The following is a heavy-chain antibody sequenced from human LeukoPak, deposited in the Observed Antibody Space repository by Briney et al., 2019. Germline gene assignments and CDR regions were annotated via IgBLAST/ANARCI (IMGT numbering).Heavy chain of an antibody. J-gene: IGHJ4*02. V-gene: IGHV3-30*18. Sequence: GGSLRLSCVASGFTFSSYGMHWVRQAPGKGLEWVAVISYDGSNKYYADSVKGRSTISRDNSKNTLYLQMNSLRAEDTAVYYCAKDYYDSSGYYLPVGYWGQGTLVTVSS. CDR3: AKDYYDSSGYYLPVGY. D-gene: IGHD3-22*01. CDR2: ISYDGSNK. CDR1: GFTFSSYG.